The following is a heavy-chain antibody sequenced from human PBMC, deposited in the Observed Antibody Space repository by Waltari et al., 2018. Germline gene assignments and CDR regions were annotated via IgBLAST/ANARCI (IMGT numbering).Heavy chain of an antibody. Sequence: QVQLQQWGAGLLKPPETLSLTCAVYGGSFSGYYWSWIRQPPGKGLEWIGEINHSGSTNYNPSLKSRVTISVDTSKNQFSLKLSSVTAADTAVYYCARAPHRVAYDYWGQGTLVTVSS. CDR3: ARAPHRVAYDY. J-gene: IGHJ4*02. CDR1: GGSFSGYY. V-gene: IGHV4-34*01. CDR2: INHSGST. D-gene: IGHD5-12*01.